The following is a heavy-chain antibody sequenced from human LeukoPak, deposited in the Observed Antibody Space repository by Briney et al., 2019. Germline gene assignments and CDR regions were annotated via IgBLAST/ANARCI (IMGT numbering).Heavy chain of an antibody. CDR2: INSDGSST. Sequence: GGSLRLSCAASGFTFSSYWMPWFGQAPGKGLGWFSRINSDGSSTSYADSVKGRFTISRDNAKNTLYLQMNSLRAEDTAVYYCARVLDGVGATRSFDYWGQGTLVTVSS. CDR3: ARVLDGVGATRSFDY. CDR1: GFTFSSYW. V-gene: IGHV3-74*01. D-gene: IGHD1-26*01. J-gene: IGHJ4*02.